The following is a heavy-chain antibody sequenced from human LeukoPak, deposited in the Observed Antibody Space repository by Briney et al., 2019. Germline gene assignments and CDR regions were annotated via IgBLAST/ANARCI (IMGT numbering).Heavy chain of an antibody. D-gene: IGHD3-22*01. Sequence: SETLSLTCTVSGDSFSSVTDYWAWIRQPPGRGLEWIGHIYYSGSTNYNPSLKSRVTMSIDTSKNQFSLTLSSVTAADTAVYYCARYDNRDYYFDFWGQGTLVTVSS. CDR2: IYYSGST. CDR1: GDSFSSVTDY. J-gene: IGHJ4*02. V-gene: IGHV4-61*01. CDR3: ARYDNRDYYFDF.